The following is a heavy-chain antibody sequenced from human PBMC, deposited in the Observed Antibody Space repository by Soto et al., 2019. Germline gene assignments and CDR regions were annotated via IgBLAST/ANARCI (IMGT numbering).Heavy chain of an antibody. J-gene: IGHJ3*02. Sequence: GASVKVSCKASGYTFTSYGITWVRQAPGQGLEWMGWISAYNGNTNYAQNLQGRVTMTTDTSTSTAYMGLRSLRSDDTAVYYCARVRRIVVITHDAFDIWGQGTMVTVSS. V-gene: IGHV1-18*01. CDR3: ARVRRIVVITHDAFDI. CDR1: GYTFTSYG. D-gene: IGHD3-22*01. CDR2: ISAYNGNT.